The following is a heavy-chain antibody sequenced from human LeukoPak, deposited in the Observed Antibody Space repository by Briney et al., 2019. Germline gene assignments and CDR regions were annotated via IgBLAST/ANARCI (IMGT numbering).Heavy chain of an antibody. CDR3: ARVYDFWSGYYTGGDYFDY. J-gene: IGHJ4*02. CDR1: GGSFSGYY. D-gene: IGHD3-3*01. Sequence: SETLSLTCAVYGGSFSGYYWSWIRQPPGKGLEWIVEINHSGSTNYNPSLKSRVTISVDTSKNQFSLKLSSVTAADTAVYYCARVYDFWSGYYTGGDYFDYWGQGTLVTVSS. V-gene: IGHV4-34*01. CDR2: INHSGST.